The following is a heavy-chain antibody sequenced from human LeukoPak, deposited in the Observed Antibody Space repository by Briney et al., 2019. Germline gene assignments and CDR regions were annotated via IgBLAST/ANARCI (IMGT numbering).Heavy chain of an antibody. CDR2: IYTSGGT. CDR3: ARDRDVDDFDS. J-gene: IGHJ4*01. D-gene: IGHD2-15*01. V-gene: IGHV4-4*07. CDR1: GGAFSGYY. Sequence: ETSETLSLTCAVYGGAFSGYYWSWIRQSPGKGLAWIGRIYTSGGTNYNPSLKSRVTMSVDTSKNQLSLNLKSVTAADTAVYYCARDRDVDDFDSWGHGTLVTVSS.